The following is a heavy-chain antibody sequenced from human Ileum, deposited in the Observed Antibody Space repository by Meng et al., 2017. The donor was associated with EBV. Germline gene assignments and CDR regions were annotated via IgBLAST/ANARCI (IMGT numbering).Heavy chain of an antibody. D-gene: IGHD6-6*01. J-gene: IGHJ4*02. V-gene: IGHV3-74*01. CDR3: SRDLVGSDDY. Sequence: EVRLVESGGALVQPGGSLRLSRAASGFTFSSYWMHWVRQVPGKGLVWVSRINENGATTTYADSVRGRFTIFRDNAKNTLYLQMNSLRAEDTAVYYCSRDLVGSDDYWGQGTLVTVSS. CDR1: GFTFSSYW. CDR2: INENGATT.